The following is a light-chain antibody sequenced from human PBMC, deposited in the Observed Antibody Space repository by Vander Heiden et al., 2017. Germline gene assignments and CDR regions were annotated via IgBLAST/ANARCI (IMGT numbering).Light chain of an antibody. J-gene: IGKJ2*01. CDR3: QQYGTSPYT. Sequence: ETVLTQSPGALSLSPGERATLSCRASQSVSSSHLAWYQQKPGQAPRLLIHAASSRATGISDRFSGGGSGTEYTLTISRLEPEDFAVYYCQQYGTSPYTFGQGTKLEIK. V-gene: IGKV3-20*01. CDR2: AAS. CDR1: QSVSSSH.